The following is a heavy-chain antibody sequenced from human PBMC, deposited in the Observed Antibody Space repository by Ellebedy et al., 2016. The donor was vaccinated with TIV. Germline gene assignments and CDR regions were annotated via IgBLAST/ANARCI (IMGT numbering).Heavy chain of an antibody. V-gene: IGHV3-30*18. Sequence: GESLKISXAASGFTFRRYGMHWVRQAPGKGLEWVAVISSDGSRRSYADSVRDRFTIYRDNSKNTLYVQMNRLRAEDTAVYYCAKPSDPNPGYSASWATYFDYWGQGTLVTVSS. CDR1: GFTFRRYG. CDR3: AKPSDPNPGYSASWATYFDY. D-gene: IGHD6-13*01. J-gene: IGHJ4*02. CDR2: ISSDGSRR.